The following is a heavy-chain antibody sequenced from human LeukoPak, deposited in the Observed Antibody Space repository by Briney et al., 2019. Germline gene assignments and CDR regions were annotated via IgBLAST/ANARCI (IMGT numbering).Heavy chain of an antibody. CDR1: SGSITYYY. J-gene: IGHJ4*02. D-gene: IGHD6-13*01. CDR2: IYYSGST. Sequence: SETLSLTCTVSSGSITYYYWSWIRQPPGKGLEWIGYIYYSGSTNYNPSLKSRVTIPVDTSKNQFSLNLSSVTASDTAVYYCARGNSWYYFDYWGQGTLVTVSS. V-gene: IGHV4-59*01. CDR3: ARGNSWYYFDY.